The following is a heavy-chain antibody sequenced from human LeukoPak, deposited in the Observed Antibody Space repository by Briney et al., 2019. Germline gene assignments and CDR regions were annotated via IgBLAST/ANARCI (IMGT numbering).Heavy chain of an antibody. D-gene: IGHD4-11*01. CDR2: ISGSGGST. V-gene: IGHV3-23*01. CDR3: AKRGSDYSDYAAKYFDY. Sequence: GGSLRLSCAASGFTFSSYAMSWVRQAPGKGLEWVSAISGSGGSTYYADSVKGRFTISRDNSKNTLYLQMNCLRAEDTAVYYCAKRGSDYSDYAAKYFDYWGQGTLVTVSS. J-gene: IGHJ4*02. CDR1: GFTFSSYA.